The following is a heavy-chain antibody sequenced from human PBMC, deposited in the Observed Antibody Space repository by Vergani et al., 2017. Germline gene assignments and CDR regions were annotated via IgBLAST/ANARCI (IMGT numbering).Heavy chain of an antibody. D-gene: IGHD6-13*01. CDR2: IYYSGST. CDR1: GGSVSSGSYY. Sequence: QVQLQESGPGLVKPSETLSLTCTVSGGSVSSGSYYWSWIRQPPGKGLEWIGYIYYSGSTNYNPSLKSRVTISVDTSKNQFSLKLSSVTAADTAVYYCARDRGPVAAAGPGGAFDIWGQGTMVTVSS. CDR3: ARDRGPVAAAGPGGAFDI. V-gene: IGHV4-61*01. J-gene: IGHJ3*02.